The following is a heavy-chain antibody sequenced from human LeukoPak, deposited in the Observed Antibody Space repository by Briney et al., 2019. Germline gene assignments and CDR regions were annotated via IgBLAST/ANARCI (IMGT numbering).Heavy chain of an antibody. Sequence: ASVKVSCKASGYTFTSYYMHWVRQAPGQGLEWMGIINPSGGSTSYAQKFQGRVTMTRDMSTSTVYMELSSLRSEDTAVYYCASSINLGAAGVVRFDYWGQGTLVTVSS. J-gene: IGHJ4*02. V-gene: IGHV1-46*01. CDR1: GYTFTSYY. CDR2: INPSGGST. D-gene: IGHD6-13*01. CDR3: ASSINLGAAGVVRFDY.